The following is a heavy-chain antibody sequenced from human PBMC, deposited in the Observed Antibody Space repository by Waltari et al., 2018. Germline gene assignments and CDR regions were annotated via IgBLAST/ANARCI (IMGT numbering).Heavy chain of an antibody. CDR3: ARGLADPGAFDI. J-gene: IGHJ3*02. V-gene: IGHV4-59*01. CDR1: GGSISSYY. CDR2: IYYSGST. Sequence: QVQLQESGPGLVKPSETLSLTCTVSGGSISSYYWSWIRQPPGKGLEWIGYIYYSGSTNYNPSLKSRVTISVDTSKNQFSLKLSSVTAADTAVYYCARGLADPGAFDIWGQGTMVTVSS. D-gene: IGHD2-15*01.